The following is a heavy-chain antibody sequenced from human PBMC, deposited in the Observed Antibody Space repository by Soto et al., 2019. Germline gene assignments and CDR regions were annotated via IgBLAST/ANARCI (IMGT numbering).Heavy chain of an antibody. J-gene: IGHJ6*02. CDR3: ARAIAARRYYYYGMDV. V-gene: IGHV3-23*01. CDR1: GFTFSSYA. D-gene: IGHD6-6*01. Sequence: PGGSLRLSCAASGFTFSSYAMSWVRQAPGKGLEWVSAISGSGGSTYYADSVKGRFTISRDNSKNTLYLQMNSLRAEDTAVYYCARAIAARRYYYYGMDVWGQGTTVTVS. CDR2: ISGSGGST.